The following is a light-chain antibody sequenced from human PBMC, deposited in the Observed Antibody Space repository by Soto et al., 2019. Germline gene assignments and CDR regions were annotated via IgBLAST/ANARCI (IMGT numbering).Light chain of an antibody. CDR3: QQYGSSPPGLT. CDR2: GAS. V-gene: IGKV3-20*01. J-gene: IGKJ4*01. Sequence: EIVWTQSPGTLASSPGERATLSCRASQSVSSSYLAWYQQKPGQAPRLLIYGASSRATGIPDRFSGSGSGTDFTLTISRLEPEDFAVYYCQQYGSSPPGLTFGGGTKVDI. CDR1: QSVSSSY.